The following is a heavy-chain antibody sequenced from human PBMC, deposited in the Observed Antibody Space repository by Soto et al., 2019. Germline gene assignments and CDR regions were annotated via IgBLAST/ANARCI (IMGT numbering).Heavy chain of an antibody. Sequence: SETLSLTCAVYGGSFSGYYWSWIRQPPGNGLEWIGEINHSGSTNYNPSLKSRVTISVDTSKNQFSLKLSSVTAADTAGYYCARPSSYNFWSGYYYYWFDPWRQGILVTFS. D-gene: IGHD3-3*01. CDR3: ARPSSYNFWSGYYYYWFDP. CDR1: GGSFSGYY. V-gene: IGHV4-34*01. J-gene: IGHJ5*02. CDR2: INHSGST.